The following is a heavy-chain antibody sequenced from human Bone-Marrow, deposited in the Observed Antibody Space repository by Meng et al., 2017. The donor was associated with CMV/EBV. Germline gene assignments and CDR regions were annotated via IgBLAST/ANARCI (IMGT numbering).Heavy chain of an antibody. D-gene: IGHD6-13*01. Sequence: SETLSLTCNVSGGSISSSSYYWGWIRQPPGKGLEWIGSIYYSGSTYYNPSLKSRVTISVNTSKNQFSLQLSSVTAADTAVYYCASITGYSSSWYGGFDYWGQGTLVTVSS. CDR2: IYYSGST. V-gene: IGHV4-39*01. CDR3: ASITGYSSSWYGGFDY. CDR1: GGSISSSSYY. J-gene: IGHJ4*02.